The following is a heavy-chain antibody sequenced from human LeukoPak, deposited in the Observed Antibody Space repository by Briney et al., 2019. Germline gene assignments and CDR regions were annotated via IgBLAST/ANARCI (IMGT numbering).Heavy chain of an antibody. Sequence: GGSLRLSCAASGFTFSNAWMNWVRQAPGKGLEWVGRIRSKANNYATAYATSVKGRFTLSRDDSKNTAYLQMNSLKTEDTAVYYCIRGAASGSYYGFDVWGQGATVTVSS. CDR3: IRGAASGSYYGFDV. D-gene: IGHD1-26*01. CDR1: GFTFSNAW. CDR2: IRSKANNYAT. V-gene: IGHV3-73*01. J-gene: IGHJ6*02.